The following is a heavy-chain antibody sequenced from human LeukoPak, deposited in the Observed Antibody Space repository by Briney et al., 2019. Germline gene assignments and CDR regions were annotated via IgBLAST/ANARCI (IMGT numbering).Heavy chain of an antibody. Sequence: GGSLRLSCTGSGFPFNMFAMNWVRQAPGQGLEWVSAVTGPGDTTYYADSVKGRFFMSREDSKTTVYLQMNSLRAEDTAIYYCAKGAEIDLWGQGTLVTVSS. CDR1: GFPFNMFA. V-gene: IGHV3-23*01. CDR3: AKGAEIDL. D-gene: IGHD3-16*01. J-gene: IGHJ5*02. CDR2: VTGPGDTT.